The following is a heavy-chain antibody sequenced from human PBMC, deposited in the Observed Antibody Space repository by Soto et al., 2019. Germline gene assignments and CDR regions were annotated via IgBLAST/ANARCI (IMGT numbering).Heavy chain of an antibody. CDR3: ARLGFYYQSIAP. D-gene: IGHD3-22*01. Sequence: PSETLSLTCTVSGGSMSPNYWSWFRQPPGRGLEWVGYIYYAGSTSYNPSLKSRVTISLETSKSQFSLRLSSVTAADTAVYFCARLGFYYQSIAPWGPGTLVTVSS. CDR1: GGSMSPNY. CDR2: IYYAGST. J-gene: IGHJ5*02. V-gene: IGHV4-59*08.